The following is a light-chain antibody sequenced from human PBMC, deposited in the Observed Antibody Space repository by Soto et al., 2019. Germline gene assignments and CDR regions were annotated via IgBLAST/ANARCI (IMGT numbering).Light chain of an antibody. CDR2: DAS. V-gene: IGKV1-17*01. J-gene: IGKJ1*01. CDR3: HQYNSYSWT. CDR1: QGIRND. Sequence: DIQMTQSPSSLSASVGDRVTITCRSSQGIRNDLGWYQQKPGKAPKLLIYDASSLESGVPSRFSGSGSGTEFTLTISSLQPDDFATYYCHQYNSYSWTFGQGTKVDIK.